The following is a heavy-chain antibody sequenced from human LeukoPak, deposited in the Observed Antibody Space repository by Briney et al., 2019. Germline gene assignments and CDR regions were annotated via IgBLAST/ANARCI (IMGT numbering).Heavy chain of an antibody. V-gene: IGHV3-48*03. Sequence: GGSLRLPCAASGFPFSIYEKNWVRQAPGKGREGVSYISSGGSTVHYADSVKGRFTISRDNAKNSLYLQMNSLRAEDTAVYYCARVIIVGATGIWGQGTMVTVSS. D-gene: IGHD1-26*01. J-gene: IGHJ3*02. CDR2: ISSGGSTV. CDR1: GFPFSIYE. CDR3: ARVIIVGATGI.